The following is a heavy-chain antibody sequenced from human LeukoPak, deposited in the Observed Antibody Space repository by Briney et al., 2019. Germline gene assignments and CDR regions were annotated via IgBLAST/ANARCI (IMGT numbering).Heavy chain of an antibody. CDR1: GGSISSYY. CDR2: IYYSGST. CDR3: ARVTGYTIEDYFDY. V-gene: IGHV4-59*01. J-gene: IGHJ4*02. Sequence: SETLSLTCAVSGGSISSYYWSWIRQPPGKGLEWIGYIYYSGSTNYNPSLKSRVTISVKTSKNQFSLKLRSVTAADTAVYYCARVTGYTIEDYFDYWGQGTLVTVSS. D-gene: IGHD3-9*01.